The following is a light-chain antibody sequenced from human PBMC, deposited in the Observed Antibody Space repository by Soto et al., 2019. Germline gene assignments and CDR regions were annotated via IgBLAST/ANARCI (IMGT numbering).Light chain of an antibody. CDR2: GAP. CDR1: QSASQNY. Sequence: TQSPDTLSLSPWDRAPLXWRPSQSASQNYLAWYQQTPGQAPRLLIQGAPSWATGIPGRFSGRESGTEFTLTISMLEREDFAVYYCQPFSSYPLTFGGGTE. J-gene: IGKJ4*01. CDR3: QPFSSYPLT. V-gene: IGKV3-20*01.